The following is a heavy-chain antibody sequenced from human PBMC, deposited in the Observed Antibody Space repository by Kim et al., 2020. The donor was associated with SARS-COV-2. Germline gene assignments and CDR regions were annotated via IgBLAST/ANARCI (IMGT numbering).Heavy chain of an antibody. CDR3: ARGLAVALDY. CDR2: ST. Sequence: STNYNPSLKSRVTISVDTSKNQFSLKLSSVTAADTAVYYCARGLAVALDYWGQGTLVTVSS. V-gene: IGHV4-34*01. J-gene: IGHJ4*02. D-gene: IGHD6-19*01.